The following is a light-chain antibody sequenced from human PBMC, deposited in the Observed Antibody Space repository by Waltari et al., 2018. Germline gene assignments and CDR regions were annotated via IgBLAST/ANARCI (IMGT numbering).Light chain of an antibody. CDR3: QQLNSYPPSYT. CDR1: QGISSY. J-gene: IGKJ2*01. Sequence: IQLTQSPFSLSASVGDRVTITCRASQGISSYLAWYQQKPGKAPKLLIYAASTLQSGVPSRFSGSGSGTDFTLTISSLQPEDFATYYCQQLNSYPPSYTFGQGTKLEIK. V-gene: IGKV1-9*01. CDR2: AAS.